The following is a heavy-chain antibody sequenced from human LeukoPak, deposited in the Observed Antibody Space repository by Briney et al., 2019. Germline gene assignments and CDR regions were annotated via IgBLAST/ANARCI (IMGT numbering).Heavy chain of an antibody. CDR3: ARGQRSVDAFDI. D-gene: IGHD5-12*01. CDR2: IIPIFGTA. Sequence: ASVKVSCEASGGTFSSYAISWVRQAPGQGLEWMGGIIPIFGTANYAQKFQGRVTITADESTSTAYMELSSLRSEDTAVYYCARGQRSVDAFDIWDQGTMVTVSS. J-gene: IGHJ3*02. CDR1: GGTFSSYA. V-gene: IGHV1-69*13.